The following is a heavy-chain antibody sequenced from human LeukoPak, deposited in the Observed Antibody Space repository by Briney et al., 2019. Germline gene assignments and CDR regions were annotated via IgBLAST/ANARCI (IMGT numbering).Heavy chain of an antibody. Sequence: GGSLRLSCAVSGFTFSNYGMHWVRQAPGKGLEWVAVILYEGSNKYYADSVKGRFTISRDNSKNMLYLQMNSLPAEDTAVYYCARAETYYYGSGSYYFDYWGQGTLVTVSS. CDR2: ILYEGSNK. J-gene: IGHJ4*02. D-gene: IGHD3-10*01. CDR1: GFTFSNYG. CDR3: ARAETYYYGSGSYYFDY. V-gene: IGHV3-30*03.